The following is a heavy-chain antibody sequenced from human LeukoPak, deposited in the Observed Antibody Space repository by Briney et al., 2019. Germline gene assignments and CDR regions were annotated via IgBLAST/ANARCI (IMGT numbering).Heavy chain of an antibody. CDR1: GYTFTGYY. J-gene: IGHJ4*02. CDR2: INPNSGGT. CDR3: ARYSYGVYKYFDY. D-gene: IGHD5-18*01. V-gene: IGHV1-2*02. Sequence: ASVKVSRKASGYTFTGYYMHWVRQAPGQGLEWMGWINPNSGGTNYAQKFQGRVTMTRDTSISTAYMELSRLRSDDTAVYYCARYSYGVYKYFDYWGQGTLVTVSS.